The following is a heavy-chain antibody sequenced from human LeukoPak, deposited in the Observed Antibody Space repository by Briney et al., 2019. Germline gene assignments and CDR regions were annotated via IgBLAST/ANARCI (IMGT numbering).Heavy chain of an antibody. CDR1: RGTFSGYT. Sequence: GGSLTLSCTASRGTFSGYTLNWVRQAPSKGLAWVSSISSSSGYIYYADSVKGRFTISRNNAKNSLYLQMNSLRAADTAVYDCVPNAAICGGDCHFDSWGQGTLVTVSS. D-gene: IGHD2-21*02. J-gene: IGHJ4*02. CDR2: ISSSSGYI. CDR3: VPNAAICGGDCHFDS. V-gene: IGHV3-21*01.